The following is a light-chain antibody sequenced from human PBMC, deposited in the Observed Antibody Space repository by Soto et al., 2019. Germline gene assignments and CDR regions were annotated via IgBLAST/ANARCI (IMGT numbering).Light chain of an antibody. J-gene: IGKJ1*01. Sequence: DIQRTQSPSTLSASVGDTFTVTCRASQSVSGWLAWDQQKPGEAPKLLIYDAYALPRGVTSRFSGSGSGTEFTLTISSLQPDDFATYYCQHYNSYSEAVGPGTQVDIK. V-gene: IGKV1-5*01. CDR2: DAY. CDR3: QHYNSYSEA. CDR1: QSVSGW.